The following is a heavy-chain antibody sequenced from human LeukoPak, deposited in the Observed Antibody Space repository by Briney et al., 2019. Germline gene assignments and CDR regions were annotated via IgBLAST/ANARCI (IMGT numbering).Heavy chain of an antibody. J-gene: IGHJ4*02. V-gene: IGHV4-30-4*08. D-gene: IGHD3-3*01. CDR2: IYYSGST. CDR1: TFDDYG. CDR3: ARWDMVDFWSGPPY. Sequence: TFDDYGMSWVRQAPGKGLEWIGYIYYSGSTYYNPSLKSRVTISVDTSKNQFSLKLSSVTAADTAVYYCARWDMVDFWSGPPYWGQGTLVTVSS.